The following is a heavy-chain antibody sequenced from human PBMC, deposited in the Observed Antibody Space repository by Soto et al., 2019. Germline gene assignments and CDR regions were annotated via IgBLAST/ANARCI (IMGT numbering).Heavy chain of an antibody. CDR1: GFPLSSYG. Sequence: GGPLGPPGAAPGFPLSSYGMHWVRQAPGKGREWVAVIWYDGSNKYYADSVKGRFTISRDNSKNTLYLQMNSLRAEDTAVYYCARDGNDILTGYNWFDPWGQGTLVTVSS. V-gene: IGHV3-33*01. D-gene: IGHD3-9*01. CDR2: IWYDGSNK. J-gene: IGHJ5*02. CDR3: ARDGNDILTGYNWFDP.